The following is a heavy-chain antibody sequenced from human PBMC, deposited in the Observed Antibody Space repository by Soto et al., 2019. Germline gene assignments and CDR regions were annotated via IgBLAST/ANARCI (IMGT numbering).Heavy chain of an antibody. V-gene: IGHV1-46*01. CDR2: INPSGGST. J-gene: IGHJ4*02. CDR3: ARVAILHLYDSSGYYILF. Sequence: ASVKVSCKASGYTFTSYYMHWVRQAPGQGLEWMGIINPSGGSTSYAQKFQGRVTMTRDTSTSTVYMELSSLRSEDTAVYYCARVAILHLYDSSGYYILFWGQGILVTVSS. CDR1: GYTFTSYY. D-gene: IGHD3-22*01.